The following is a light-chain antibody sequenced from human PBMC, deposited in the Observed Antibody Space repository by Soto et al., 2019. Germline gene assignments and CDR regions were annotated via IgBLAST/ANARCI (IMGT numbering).Light chain of an antibody. Sequence: EIVLTQSPDTLSVSPGERATLSCRASQSVSSNLAWYQQKPGQAPRLLIYGASTRATGIPARFSGSGSGTEFTLTISSLQSEDFALYYCHQYDKWPPVTFGQGTRLEIK. CDR1: QSVSSN. V-gene: IGKV3-15*01. CDR2: GAS. CDR3: HQYDKWPPVT. J-gene: IGKJ5*01.